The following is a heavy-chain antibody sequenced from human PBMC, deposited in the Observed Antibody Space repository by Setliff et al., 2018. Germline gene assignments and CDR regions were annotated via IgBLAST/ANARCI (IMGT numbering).Heavy chain of an antibody. Sequence: GGSLRLSCAASGFTFSSFAMSWVRQAPGKRLEWVSIINVGGTNTCYRDSVKGRFTISRDNSKSTLYLQMNSLRAEDTAIYYCAKDKDVRVDYFDYWGPGTLVTVSS. D-gene: IGHD3-10*01. CDR3: AKDKDVRVDYFDY. CDR1: GFTFSSFA. J-gene: IGHJ4*02. V-gene: IGHV3-23*01. CDR2: INVGGTNT.